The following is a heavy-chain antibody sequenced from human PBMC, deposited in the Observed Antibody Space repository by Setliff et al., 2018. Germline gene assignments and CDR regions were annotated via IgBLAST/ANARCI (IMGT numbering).Heavy chain of an antibody. Sequence: SVKVSCKASGGTFSSYAITWVRQAPGQGLEWMGGIIPIFGTAKYAQKFQGRVTITADQSTRTAYMELSSLRSEDTAVYYCATKDYDTSGYYRPFGFWGQGTLVTVS. J-gene: IGHJ4*01. CDR1: GGTFSSYA. CDR3: ATKDYDTSGYYRPFGF. V-gene: IGHV1-69*13. D-gene: IGHD3-22*01. CDR2: IIPIFGTA.